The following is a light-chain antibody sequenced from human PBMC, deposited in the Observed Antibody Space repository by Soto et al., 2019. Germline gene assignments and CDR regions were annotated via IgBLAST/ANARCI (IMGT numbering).Light chain of an antibody. CDR1: QSVSSY. Sequence: EIVLTQSPATLSLSPGERATLSCRASQSVSSYLAWYQQKPGQAPRLLIFDASSRATGIPARFSGSGSGTDFTLTISRLEPEDFAVYYCQQRSNWPPTFGGGTKVEIK. V-gene: IGKV3-11*01. CDR2: DAS. J-gene: IGKJ4*01. CDR3: QQRSNWPPT.